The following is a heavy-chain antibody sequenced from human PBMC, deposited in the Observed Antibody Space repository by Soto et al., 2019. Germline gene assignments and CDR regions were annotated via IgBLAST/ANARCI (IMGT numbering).Heavy chain of an antibody. CDR2: IYPGDSDT. CDR3: ARTPGLSIFGRGYYYYRMAF. Sequence: GESLKISCKGSGYSFTSYWIGCVRQMPGKGLEWMGSIYPGDSDTRYSPSCQGQVTISADTSISTAYLQWSSLKASDTAMYYCARTPGLSIFGRGYYYYRMAFWSPGTTVIGSS. J-gene: IGHJ6*02. V-gene: IGHV5-51*01. CDR1: GYSFTSYW. D-gene: IGHD3-3*01.